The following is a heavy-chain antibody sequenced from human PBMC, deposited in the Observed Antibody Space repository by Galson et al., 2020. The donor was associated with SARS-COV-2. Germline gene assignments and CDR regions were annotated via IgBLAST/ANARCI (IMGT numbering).Heavy chain of an antibody. CDR3: ARHTADCSNGICYADYYHGMDV. D-gene: IGHD2-8*01. J-gene: IGHJ6*02. V-gene: IGHV5-51*01. Sequence: GESLKISCQASGYRFTSYWIGWVRQTPGKGLEWMGIVFPGDSETRYSPSFQGQVTIPADKSISTAYLQWSSLKASDTAMYYCARHTADCSNGICYADYYHGMDVWGQGTAVTVS. CDR1: GYRFTSYW. CDR2: VFPGDSET.